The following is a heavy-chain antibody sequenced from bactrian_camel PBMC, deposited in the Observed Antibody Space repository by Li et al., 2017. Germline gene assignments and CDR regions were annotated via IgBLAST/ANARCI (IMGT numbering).Heavy chain of an antibody. D-gene: IGHD5*01. V-gene: IGHV3S26*01. CDR2: IDSDGST. J-gene: IGHJ6*01. CDR3: AAFGWDHGLGTSKCADFGY. CDR1: GFTYKGTC. Sequence: HVQLVESGGGSAQAGGSLKLSCQVSGFTYKGTCMVWFRQAPGKERLGVAAIDSDGSTSYADSVKGRFTISKDNAKNTLYLQMNSQKPEDTAMYYCAAFGWDHGLGTSKCADFGYWGQGTQVNVS.